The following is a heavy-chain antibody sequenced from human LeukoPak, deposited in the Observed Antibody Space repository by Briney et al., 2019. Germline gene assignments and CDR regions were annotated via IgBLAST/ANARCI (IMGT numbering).Heavy chain of an antibody. CDR1: GYTLTELS. D-gene: IGHD3-3*01. Sequence: GASVKVSCKVSGYTLTELSMHWVRQAPGKGLEWMGGIDPEDGETIYAQKFQGRVTMTEDTSTDTAYMEMSSLRSEATAVYYCARDSVHDFWSGYSRRGFAFDIWGQGTMVTVSS. CDR2: IDPEDGET. CDR3: ARDSVHDFWSGYSRRGFAFDI. J-gene: IGHJ3*02. V-gene: IGHV1-24*01.